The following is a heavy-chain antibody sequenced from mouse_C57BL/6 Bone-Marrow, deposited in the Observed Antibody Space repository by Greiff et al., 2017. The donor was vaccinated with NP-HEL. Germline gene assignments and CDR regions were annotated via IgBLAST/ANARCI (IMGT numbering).Heavy chain of an antibody. V-gene: IGHV1-54*01. Sequence: QVQLKESGAELVRPGTSVKVSCKASGYAFTNYLIEWVKQRPGQGLEWIGVINPGSGGTNYNEKFKGKATLTADKSSSTAYMQLSSLTSEDSAVYFCARVYYYGRGYFDVWGTGTTVTVSS. CDR1: GYAFTNYL. D-gene: IGHD1-1*01. CDR3: ARVYYYGRGYFDV. J-gene: IGHJ1*03. CDR2: INPGSGGT.